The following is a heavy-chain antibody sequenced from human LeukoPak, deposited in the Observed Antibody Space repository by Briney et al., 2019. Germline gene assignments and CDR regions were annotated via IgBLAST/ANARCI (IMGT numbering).Heavy chain of an antibody. D-gene: IGHD5/OR15-5a*01. CDR3: ARSVYYFDY. CDR2: ISSSSSYT. V-gene: IGHV3-11*06. CDR1: AFTFSDFC. J-gene: IGHJ4*02. Sequence: GGSLRLSGAGSAFTFSDFCMSWIHQAPGKGLEWVSYISSSSSYTNYADSVKGRFTISRDNAKNSLYLQMNSLRAEDTAVYYCARSVYYFDYWGQGTLVTVSS.